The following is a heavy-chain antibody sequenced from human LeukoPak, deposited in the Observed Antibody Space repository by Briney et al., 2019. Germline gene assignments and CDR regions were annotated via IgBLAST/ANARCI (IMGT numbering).Heavy chain of an antibody. Sequence: ASVKVSCKASGYTFTGYYMHWVRQAPGQGLEWMGWINPNSGGTNYAQKFQGRVTMTRDTSISTAYMELSRLRSDDMAVYYCARDPSSTSNWFDPWGQGTLVTVSS. V-gene: IGHV1-2*02. CDR2: INPNSGGT. CDR1: GYTFTGYY. J-gene: IGHJ5*02. CDR3: ARDPSSTSNWFDP. D-gene: IGHD2-2*01.